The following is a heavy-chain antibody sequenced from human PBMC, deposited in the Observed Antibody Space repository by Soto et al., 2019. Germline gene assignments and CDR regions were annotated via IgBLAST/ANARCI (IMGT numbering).Heavy chain of an antibody. CDR3: ARGLYSSSSDGGFLGGGHNWFDP. CDR1: GGSFSGYY. V-gene: IGHV4-34*01. D-gene: IGHD6-6*01. J-gene: IGHJ5*02. CDR2: INHSGST. Sequence: PSETLSLTCAVYGGSFSGYYWSWIRQPPGKGLEWIGEINHSGSTNYNPSLKSRVTISVDTSKNQFSLKLSSVTAADTAVYYCARGLYSSSSDGGFLGGGHNWFDPWGQGTLVTVSP.